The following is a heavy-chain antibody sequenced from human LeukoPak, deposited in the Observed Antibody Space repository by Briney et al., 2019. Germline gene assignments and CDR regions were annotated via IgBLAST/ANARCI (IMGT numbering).Heavy chain of an antibody. Sequence: SETLSLTCTVSGDSINSGRHYWSWIRQPPGKGLEWIAYVYYSGSTKYNPSLKSRVTISVDASKTQFSLKLNSVTAADTAVYYCARGSRELYYFDYWGQGTLVTVSS. J-gene: IGHJ4*02. V-gene: IGHV4-61*01. CDR2: VYYSGST. D-gene: IGHD1-7*01. CDR3: ARGSRELYYFDY. CDR1: GDSINSGRHY.